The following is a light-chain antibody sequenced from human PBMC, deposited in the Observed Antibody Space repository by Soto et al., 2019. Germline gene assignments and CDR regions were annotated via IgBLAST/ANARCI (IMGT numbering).Light chain of an antibody. V-gene: IGLV1-44*01. CDR1: SSNIGSNT. Sequence: QSVLTQPPSASGTPGQRVTISCSGSSSNIGSNTVNWYQQLPGTAPKLLIYSNNQRPSGVPDRFSGSQSGTLASLAISGLQSEDEADYYCAAWDDSLNGVVFGGGTKLTVL. J-gene: IGLJ2*01. CDR3: AAWDDSLNGVV. CDR2: SNN.